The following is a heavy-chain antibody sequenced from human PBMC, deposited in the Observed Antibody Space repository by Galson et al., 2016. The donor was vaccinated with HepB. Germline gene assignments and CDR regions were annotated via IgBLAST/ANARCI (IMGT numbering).Heavy chain of an antibody. Sequence: SLRLSCAASGIPFRDYGMHWVRQAPGKGLEWVSFISYDGTNQYYADSVKGRFTISRDNSKNTLYLQMNSLTVDDTAVYYCAGGASSWADSWGQGTLVTVSP. J-gene: IGHJ5*01. CDR1: GIPFRDYG. V-gene: IGHV3-30*03. CDR2: ISYDGTNQ. D-gene: IGHD6-13*01. CDR3: AGGASSWADS.